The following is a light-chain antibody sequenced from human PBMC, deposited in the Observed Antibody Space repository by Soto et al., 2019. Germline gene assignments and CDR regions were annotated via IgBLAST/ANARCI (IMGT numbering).Light chain of an antibody. CDR2: GAS. CDR3: QQYNNWPPWT. Sequence: EVFMTQSPATLSVSPRERATLSCRASQSVGTDLAWYQKKPGQAPRLLIYGASTRASGIPVRFSGSGSGTEFALSISSLQSEDFAVYYCQQYNNWPPWTFGQGTKVDIK. CDR1: QSVGTD. V-gene: IGKV3-15*01. J-gene: IGKJ1*01.